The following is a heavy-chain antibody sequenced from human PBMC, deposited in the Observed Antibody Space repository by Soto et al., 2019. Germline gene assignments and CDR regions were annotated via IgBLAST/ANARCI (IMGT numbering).Heavy chain of an antibody. CDR3: ARDNSGYDYWYYYGMDV. Sequence: GESLKISCAASGFTFSSYSMNWVRQAPGKGLEWVSSISSSSSYIYYADSVKGRFTISRDNAKNSLYLQMNSLRAEDTAVYYCARDNSGYDYWYYYGMDVWGQGTTVTVSS. V-gene: IGHV3-21*01. CDR1: GFTFSSYS. D-gene: IGHD5-12*01. J-gene: IGHJ6*02. CDR2: ISSSSSYI.